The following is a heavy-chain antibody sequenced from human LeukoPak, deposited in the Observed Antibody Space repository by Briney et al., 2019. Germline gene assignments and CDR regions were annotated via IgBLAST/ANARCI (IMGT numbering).Heavy chain of an antibody. V-gene: IGHV3-30*03. D-gene: IGHD2-2*01. J-gene: IGHJ4*02. CDR2: ISYDGSNK. CDR1: GFTFSSYG. Sequence: GRSLRLSCAASGFTFSSYGMHWVRQAPGKGLEWVAVISYDGSNKYYADSVKGRFTISRDNSKSTLYLQMNSLRAEDTAVYYCAAGVVSAAMVDYWGQGTLVTVSS. CDR3: AAGVVSAAMVDY.